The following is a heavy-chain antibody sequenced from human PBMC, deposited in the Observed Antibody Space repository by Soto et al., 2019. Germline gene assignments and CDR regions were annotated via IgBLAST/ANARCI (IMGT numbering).Heavy chain of an antibody. CDR3: AKGLNIAVTGNFDY. V-gene: IGHV3-9*01. CDR2: ISWKSGNI. Sequence: TFADYAMHWVRQAPGKGLEWVSGISWKSGNIGCADSVKGRLTISRDNAKNSLYLQMNSLRGEDTALYYCAKGLNIAVTGNFDYWGQGTLVTVSS. J-gene: IGHJ4*02. D-gene: IGHD6-19*01. CDR1: TFADYA.